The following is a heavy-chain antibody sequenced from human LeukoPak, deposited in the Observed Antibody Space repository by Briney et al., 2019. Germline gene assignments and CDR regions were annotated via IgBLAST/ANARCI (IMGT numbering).Heavy chain of an antibody. Sequence: SETLSLTCTVSGGSLSSGDYYWSWIRRPPGKGLEWIGYIYYSGSTYYNPSLKSRVTISVDTSKNQFSLKLSSVTAADAAVYYCASRNSERGAFDIWGQGTLVTVSS. CDR2: IYYSGST. CDR1: GGSLSSGDYY. V-gene: IGHV4-30-4*08. CDR3: ASRNSERGAFDI. J-gene: IGHJ3*02. D-gene: IGHD1-14*01.